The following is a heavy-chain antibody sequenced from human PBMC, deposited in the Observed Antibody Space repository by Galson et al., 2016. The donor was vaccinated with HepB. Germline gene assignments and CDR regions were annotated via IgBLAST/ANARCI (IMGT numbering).Heavy chain of an antibody. CDR1: GYRFTSYW. J-gene: IGHJ3*02. Sequence: QSGAEVKKPGESLRISCKASGYRFTSYWISWVRQMPGKGLEWLGRIDPSDSYINYSPSFQGPVSISADKSISTAYLQWTSLKASDTAMYYCATWGFNLFRGAKASDAFDIWGQGTMVTVSS. CDR3: ATWGFNLFRGAKASDAFDI. CDR2: IDPSDSYI. V-gene: IGHV5-10-1*01. D-gene: IGHD3-10*01.